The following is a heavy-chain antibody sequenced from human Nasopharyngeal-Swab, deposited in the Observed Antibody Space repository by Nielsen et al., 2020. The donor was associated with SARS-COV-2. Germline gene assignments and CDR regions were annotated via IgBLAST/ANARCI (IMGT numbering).Heavy chain of an antibody. CDR1: GFTFTNYW. V-gene: IGHV3-74*01. J-gene: IGHJ5*02. Sequence: GESLKISCAVSGFTFTNYWMHWVRRTPGKGLVWVSRINIDGSRTGYADSVKGRFTISRDNAKNTLFLQMNSLRAEDTALYYCARDVAGADSAWGQGTLVTVSS. D-gene: IGHD2-21*01. CDR2: INIDGSRT. CDR3: ARDVAGADSA.